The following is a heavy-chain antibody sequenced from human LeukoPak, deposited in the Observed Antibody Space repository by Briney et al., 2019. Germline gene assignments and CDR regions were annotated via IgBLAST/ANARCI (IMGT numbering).Heavy chain of an antibody. CDR1: GFTFSSYG. J-gene: IGHJ4*02. CDR2: IWHDGSNK. Sequence: GESLRLSCAASGFTFSSYGMHWVRQAPGKGLEWVAVIWHDGSNKYYADSVKGRFTISRDNSKNTLYLQMNSLRAEDTAVYYCANYYDGLDYWGQGTLVTVSS. CDR3: ANYYDGLDY. D-gene: IGHD3-22*01. V-gene: IGHV3-33*06.